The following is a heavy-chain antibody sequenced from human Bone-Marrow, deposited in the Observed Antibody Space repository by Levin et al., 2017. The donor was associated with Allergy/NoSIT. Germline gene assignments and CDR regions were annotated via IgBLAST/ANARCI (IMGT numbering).Heavy chain of an antibody. D-gene: IGHD3-22*01. Sequence: GGSLRLSCVGSGFSFSSYEMNWVRQAPGKGLEWISHISTNAGSIFYTDSVKGRFTISRENAKNSLYLQIHSLRAEDTAVYYCARGYYYDSADSGGSPAFDIWGQGTMVTVSS. CDR3: ARGYYYDSADSGGSPAFDI. V-gene: IGHV3-48*03. CDR1: GFSFSSYE. CDR2: ISTNAGSI. J-gene: IGHJ3*02.